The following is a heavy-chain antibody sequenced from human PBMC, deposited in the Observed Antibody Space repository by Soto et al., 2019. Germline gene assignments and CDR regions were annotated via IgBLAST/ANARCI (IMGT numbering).Heavy chain of an antibody. J-gene: IGHJ6*02. CDR1: GGSISSSSYY. CDR3: VAAGQNYYYYGMDV. V-gene: IGHV4-39*01. Sequence: SETLSLTCTVSGGSISSSSYYWGWIRQPPGKGLEWIGSIYYSGSTYYNPSLKSRVTISVDTSKNQFSLKLSSVTAADTAVYYCVAAGQNYYYYGMDVWGQGTTVTSP. CDR2: IYYSGST. D-gene: IGHD6-19*01.